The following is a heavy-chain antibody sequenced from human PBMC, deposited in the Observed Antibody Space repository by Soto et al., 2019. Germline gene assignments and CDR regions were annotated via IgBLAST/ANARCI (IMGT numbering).Heavy chain of an antibody. CDR3: TVTTKTSYFDY. CDR1: GYTFTTYG. V-gene: IGHV1-3*05. D-gene: IGHD4-17*01. Sequence: QVQLVQSGAVEKKPGASVKVSCKTSGYTFTTYGMHWGRQAPGQRPEWLGWINAGSGKTKYSQRFQGRVSITRDTSASTVYVDLSSLRSEDTAVYYCTVTTKTSYFDYWGQGTLVIVSS. J-gene: IGHJ4*02. CDR2: INAGSGKT.